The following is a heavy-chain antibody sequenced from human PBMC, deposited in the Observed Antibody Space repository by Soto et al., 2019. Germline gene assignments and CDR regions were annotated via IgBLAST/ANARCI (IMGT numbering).Heavy chain of an antibody. CDR2: INAGNGKT. J-gene: IGHJ4*02. CDR1: GYSFSDYA. CDR3: AKDHRAAAGFGALYDILTGQFDY. D-gene: IGHD3-9*01. V-gene: IGHV1-3*01. Sequence: ASVKVSCKASGYSFSDYAMHWVRQAPGQRLEWMGWINAGNGKTKYSQNFQGRVTITRDTSASTAYMELSSLRAEDTAVYYCAKDHRAAAGFGALYDILTGQFDYWGQGTLVTVSS.